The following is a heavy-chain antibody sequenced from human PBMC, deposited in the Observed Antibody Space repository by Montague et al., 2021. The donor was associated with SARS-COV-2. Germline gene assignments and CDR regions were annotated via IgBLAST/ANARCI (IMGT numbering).Heavy chain of an antibody. Sequence: TLSLTCGVSGGSVSSAGYSWYWIREPPGKGLEWNGHVHHSGNSYYNPSLKSRVTISRDGPKNQFSLKVTSVTAADTAVYYCASYRDYGDYFWGQGALVTVAS. CDR1: GGSVSSAGYS. V-gene: IGHV4-30-2*01. CDR2: VHHSGNS. D-gene: IGHD4-17*01. CDR3: ASYRDYGDYF. J-gene: IGHJ4*02.